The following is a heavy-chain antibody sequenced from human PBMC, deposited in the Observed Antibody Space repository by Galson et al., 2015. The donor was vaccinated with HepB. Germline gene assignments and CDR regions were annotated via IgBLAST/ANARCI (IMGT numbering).Heavy chain of an antibody. Sequence: SVKVSCKASGYTFTSYYMHWVRQAPGQGLEWMGIINPSGGSTSYAQKFQGRVTMTRDTSTSTVYMELSSLRSEDTAVYYCASWTTVSPTSDYYYYGMDVWGQGTTVTVSS. D-gene: IGHD4-17*01. V-gene: IGHV1-46*03. CDR3: ASWTTVSPTSDYYYYGMDV. J-gene: IGHJ6*02. CDR1: GYTFTSYY. CDR2: INPSGGST.